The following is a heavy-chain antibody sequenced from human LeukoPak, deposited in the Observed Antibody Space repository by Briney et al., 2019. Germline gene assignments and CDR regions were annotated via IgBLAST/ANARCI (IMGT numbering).Heavy chain of an antibody. Sequence: SETLSLTCTVSGGSISSGSYYWSWIRQPAGKGLEWIGRIYTSGSTNYNPSLKSRVTISVDTSKNQFSLKLSSVTAADTAVYYCARGEGGSYFGEWGQGTLVTVSS. CDR2: IYTSGST. J-gene: IGHJ4*02. CDR3: ARGEGGSYFGE. D-gene: IGHD1-26*01. V-gene: IGHV4-61*02. CDR1: GGSISSGSYY.